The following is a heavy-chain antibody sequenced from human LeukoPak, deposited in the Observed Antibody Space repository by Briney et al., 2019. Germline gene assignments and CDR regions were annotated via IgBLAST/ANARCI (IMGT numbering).Heavy chain of an antibody. Sequence: GGSLRLSCAASGFTFSSYSMNWVRQAPGKGLEWVSVIYSGGSTYYADSVKGRFTISRDNSKNTLYLQMNSLRAEDTAVYYCARDFRSSDPGFDYWGQGTLVTVSS. V-gene: IGHV3-66*01. CDR1: GFTFSSYS. CDR3: ARDFRSSDPGFDY. D-gene: IGHD6-13*01. J-gene: IGHJ4*02. CDR2: IYSGGST.